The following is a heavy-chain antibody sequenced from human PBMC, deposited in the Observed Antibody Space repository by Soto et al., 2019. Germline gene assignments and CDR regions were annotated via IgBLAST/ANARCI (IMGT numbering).Heavy chain of an antibody. CDR1: GGSFSGYY. D-gene: IGHD5-18*01. CDR2: INHSGST. J-gene: IGHJ6*03. V-gene: IGHV4-34*01. Sequence: SETLSLTCAVYGGSFSGYYWSWIRQPPGKGLEWIGEINHSGSTNYNPSLKSRVTISADTSKNQFSLKLSSVTAADTAVYYCASDETAMVKVGVYYYYMDVWGKGTTVTVSS. CDR3: ASDETAMVKVGVYYYYMDV.